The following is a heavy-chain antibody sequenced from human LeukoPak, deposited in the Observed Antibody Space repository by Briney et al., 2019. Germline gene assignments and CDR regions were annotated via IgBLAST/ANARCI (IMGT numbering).Heavy chain of an antibody. J-gene: IGHJ4*02. CDR3: ARVDYGGNSGFGY. CDR2: IIPILGIA. D-gene: IGHD4-23*01. Sequence: SVKVSCKASGGTFSSYTINWVRQAPGQGLEWMGRIIPILGIANYAQKFQGRVTITADKSTSTAYMELSSLRSEDTAVYYCARVDYGGNSGFGYWGQGTLVTVSS. V-gene: IGHV1-69*02. CDR1: GGTFSSYT.